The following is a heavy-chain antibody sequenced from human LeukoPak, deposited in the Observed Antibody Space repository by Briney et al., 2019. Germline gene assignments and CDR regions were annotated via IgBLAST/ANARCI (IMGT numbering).Heavy chain of an antibody. Sequence: GGSLRLSCAGSGFTFSNSWMGWVRQAPGKGLEWVGRFKSNTDGGTTDYAAPVKGRFTISGDDSKNMLYLQMNSLKTEDTAVYYCTTSSVYYGEGHWGQGTLVTVSS. J-gene: IGHJ4*02. D-gene: IGHD4-17*01. CDR1: GFTFSNSW. V-gene: IGHV3-15*01. CDR3: TTSSVYYGEGH. CDR2: FKSNTDGGTT.